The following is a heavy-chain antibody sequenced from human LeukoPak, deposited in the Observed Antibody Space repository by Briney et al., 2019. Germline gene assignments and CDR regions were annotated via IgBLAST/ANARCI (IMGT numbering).Heavy chain of an antibody. CDR2: IYSGGST. D-gene: IGHD4-17*01. J-gene: IGHJ4*02. V-gene: IGHV4-39*01. CDR1: GGSISSSSYY. CDR3: ASSTGSFDY. Sequence: SETLSLTCTVSGGSISSSSYYWGWIRQPPGKGLEWIGSIYSGGSTYYNPSLKSRVTISVDTSKNQFPLKLSSVTAADTAVYYCASSTGSFDYWGQGTLVTVSS.